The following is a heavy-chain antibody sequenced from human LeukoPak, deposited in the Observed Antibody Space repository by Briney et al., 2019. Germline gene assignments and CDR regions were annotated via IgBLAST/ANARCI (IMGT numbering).Heavy chain of an antibody. Sequence: GGSLRLSCAASGLTFSSYSMNWVRQAPGKGLEWVSSISSSSSYIYYADSVKGRFTISRDNAKNSLYLQMNSLRAEDTAVYYCARAKDTAMVFDYWGQGTLVTVSS. J-gene: IGHJ4*02. CDR3: ARAKDTAMVFDY. D-gene: IGHD5-18*01. V-gene: IGHV3-21*01. CDR2: ISSSSSYI. CDR1: GLTFSSYS.